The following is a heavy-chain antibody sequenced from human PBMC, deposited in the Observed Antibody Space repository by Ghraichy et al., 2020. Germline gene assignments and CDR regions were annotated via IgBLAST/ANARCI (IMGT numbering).Heavy chain of an antibody. D-gene: IGHD4-23*01. CDR3: ARGIYGGNSEDYYFDY. CDR1: GYSISSGYY. V-gene: IGHV4-38-2*01. CDR2: IYHSGST. Sequence: SQTLSLTCAVSGYSISSGYYWGWIRQPPGKGLEWIGSIYHSGSTYYNPSLKSRVTISVDTSKNQFSLKLSSVTAADTAVYYCARGIYGGNSEDYYFDYWGQGTLVTVSS. J-gene: IGHJ4*02.